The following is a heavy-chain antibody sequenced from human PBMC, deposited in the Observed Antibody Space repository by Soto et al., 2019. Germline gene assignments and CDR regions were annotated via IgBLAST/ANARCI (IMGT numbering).Heavy chain of an antibody. CDR3: GTVTKYYYYYGMDV. D-gene: IGHD4-17*01. CDR1: GGSISSGGYS. Sequence: TLSLTCAVSGGSISSGGYSWSWIRQPPGKGLEWIGYMYHSGSTYYNPSLKSRVTISVDTSKNQFSLKLSSVTAADTAVYYCGTVTKYYYYYGMDVWGQGTTVTVSS. J-gene: IGHJ6*02. CDR2: MYHSGST. V-gene: IGHV4-30-2*01.